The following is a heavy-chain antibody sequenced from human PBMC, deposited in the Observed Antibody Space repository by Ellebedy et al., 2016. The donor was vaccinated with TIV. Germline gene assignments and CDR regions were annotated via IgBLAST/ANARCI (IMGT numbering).Heavy chain of an antibody. CDR1: GFTGIDYA. J-gene: IGHJ6*02. V-gene: IGHV3-9*01. D-gene: IGHD3-16*01. CDR2: FYWNRVRI. CDR3: TKDVSPGGADV. Sequence: GGSLRLXXAASGFTGIDYAMHWVRQAPGKGLEWVAGFYWNRVRIDYADSVKGRFTISRDDAKNSLYLQMNSLRVEDTALYYCTKDVSPGGADVWGQGTTVTVSS.